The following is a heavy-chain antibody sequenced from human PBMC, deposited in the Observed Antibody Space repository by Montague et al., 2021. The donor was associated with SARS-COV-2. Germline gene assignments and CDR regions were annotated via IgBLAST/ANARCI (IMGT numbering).Heavy chain of an antibody. J-gene: IGHJ3*02. V-gene: IGHV4-4*07. CDR3: ARDNPVLGFGETYAFDI. CDR1: GGSISSYF. Sequence: SETLSLTCIVSGGSISSYFWSCIRQPAGGGLEWIGRINTSRSTNYNPSLKNRVTMSVDTTKNQFSLKLRSVTAADTAVYYCARDNPVLGFGETYAFDIWGQGTLVTVSS. CDR2: INTSRST. D-gene: IGHD3-10*01.